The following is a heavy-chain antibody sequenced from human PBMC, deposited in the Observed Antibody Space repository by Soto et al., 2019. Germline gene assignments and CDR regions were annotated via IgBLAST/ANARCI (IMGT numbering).Heavy chain of an antibody. CDR1: GGSISSGGYY. CDR3: ARGRLKDRYSGSPVDY. CDR2: IYYSGST. V-gene: IGHV4-31*03. Sequence: NPSETLSLTCTVSGGSISSGGYYWNWIRQHPGKGLEWIGYIYYSGSTYYNPSLKSRVTMSVDTSKNQFSLKLSSVTAADTAVYYCARGRLKDRYSGSPVDYWGQGTLVTVSS. D-gene: IGHD1-26*01. J-gene: IGHJ4*02.